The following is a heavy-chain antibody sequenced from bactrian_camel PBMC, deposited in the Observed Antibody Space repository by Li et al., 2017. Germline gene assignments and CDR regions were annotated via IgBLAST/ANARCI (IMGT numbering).Heavy chain of an antibody. CDR2: IDSDGST. Sequence: HVQLVESGGGSVQVGGSLTLSCDSSRINSYCLGWFRQALGKEREGVAGIDSDGSTAYGDSVKGRFTISKDNAKNTLYLQMNSLKPEDTAMYYCAADEMGCIENVYRGQGTQVTVS. CDR1: RINSYC. CDR3: AADEMGCIENVY. J-gene: IGHJ4*01. V-gene: IGHV3S53*01. D-gene: IGHD1*01.